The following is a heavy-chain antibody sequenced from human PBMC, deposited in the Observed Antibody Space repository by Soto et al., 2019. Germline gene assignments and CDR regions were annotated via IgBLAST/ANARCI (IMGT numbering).Heavy chain of an antibody. CDR2: ISDSGTT. J-gene: IGHJ4*02. Sequence: QVQLQESGPGLVKPSETLSLTCTVTGGSVSSASYYWSWIRQPPGKGLEWLGYISDSGTTNYNPSLTSRVTILLDTSKNQFSLRLTSVTAADTAVYYCAREERGYSYGLGDSWWGQGTLVTVSS. CDR1: GGSVSSASYY. V-gene: IGHV4-61*01. CDR3: AREERGYSYGLGDSW. D-gene: IGHD5-18*01.